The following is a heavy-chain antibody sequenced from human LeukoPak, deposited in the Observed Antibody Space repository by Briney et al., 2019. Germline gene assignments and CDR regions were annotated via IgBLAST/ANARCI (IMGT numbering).Heavy chain of an antibody. D-gene: IGHD1-7*01. CDR3: ARRPQLRSELXY. CDR1: GYSFTTYW. Sequence: GESLKISCKGSGYSFTTYWIGWVRQMPGKGLEWMGIIYPGDSDTRYSPSFQGQVTISADKSTNTAYLQWSSLKASDTAIYYCARRPQLRSELXYWGQGTLVTVSS. V-gene: IGHV5-51*01. CDR2: IYPGDSDT. J-gene: IGHJ4*02.